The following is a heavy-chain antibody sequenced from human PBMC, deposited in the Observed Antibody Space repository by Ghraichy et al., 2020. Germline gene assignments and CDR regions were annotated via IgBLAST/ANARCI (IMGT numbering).Heavy chain of an antibody. D-gene: IGHD6-13*01. CDR3: ARDILLDSSSWYEGYGMDV. J-gene: IGHJ6*02. V-gene: IGHV3-21*01. Sequence: GESLNISCAASGFTFSSYSMNWVRQAPGKGLEWVSSISSSSSYIYYADSVKGRFTISRDNAKNSLYLQMNSLRAEDTAVYYCARDILLDSSSWYEGYGMDVWGQGTTVTVSS. CDR1: GFTFSSYS. CDR2: ISSSSSYI.